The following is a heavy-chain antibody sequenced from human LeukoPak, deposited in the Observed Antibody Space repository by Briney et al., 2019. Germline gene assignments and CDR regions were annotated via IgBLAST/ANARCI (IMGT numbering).Heavy chain of an antibody. CDR2: LSDSGGST. V-gene: IGHV3-23*01. CDR3: AKAETGVLLWFGELLY. D-gene: IGHD3-10*01. Sequence: GGSLRLSCAASGFTFSSCGMSWVRQAPGKGLEWVSALSDSGGSTFYADSVKGRFTISRDNSKNTLYLQMNSLRAEDTAVYYCAKAETGVLLWFGELLYWGQGTLVTVSS. J-gene: IGHJ4*02. CDR1: GFTFSSCG.